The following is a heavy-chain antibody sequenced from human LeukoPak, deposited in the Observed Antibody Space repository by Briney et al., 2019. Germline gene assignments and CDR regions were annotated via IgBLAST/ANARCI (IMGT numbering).Heavy chain of an antibody. CDR2: ITDSGDYT. CDR1: GFTFSSYS. V-gene: IGHV3-23*01. J-gene: IGHJ4*02. D-gene: IGHD5-18*01. Sequence: GGSLRLSCAASGFTFSSYSMSWVRQAPGEGLEWVPAITDSGDYTNYADSVRGRFTISRDNSKNTLYLQMNSLRAEDTAIYYCVKRSGYNYGYFDSWGQGTLVTVSS. CDR3: VKRSGYNYGYFDS.